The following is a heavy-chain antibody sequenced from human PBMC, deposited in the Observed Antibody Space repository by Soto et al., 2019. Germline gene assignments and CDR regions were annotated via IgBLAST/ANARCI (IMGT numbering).Heavy chain of an antibody. CDR3: ARDRYSSSSWGYFDY. J-gene: IGHJ4*02. CDR1: GYTFTSYG. D-gene: IGHD6-6*01. Sequence: ASVKVSCKASGYTFTSYGISWVRQAPGQGLEWMGWISAYNGNTNYAQKLQGRVTMTTDTSTSTAYMELRSLRSDYTAVYYCARDRYSSSSWGYFDYWGQGTLVTVSS. V-gene: IGHV1-18*01. CDR2: ISAYNGNT.